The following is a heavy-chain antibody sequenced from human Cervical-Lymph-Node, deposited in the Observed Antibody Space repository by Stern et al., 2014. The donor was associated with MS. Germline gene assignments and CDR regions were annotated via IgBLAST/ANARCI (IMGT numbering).Heavy chain of an antibody. Sequence: QVQLQESGPGLVKPSETLSRTCTVSGGSISSSYYWGWIRQSSGKGLEWIGSIDDTGRTFYNPSPKSRVTIFVDTSNNQFSLRLSSVTAADTAVYYCVRQVTVRSRFDYWGQGTLVTVSS. V-gene: IGHV4-39*01. D-gene: IGHD4-11*01. CDR2: IDDTGRT. J-gene: IGHJ4*02. CDR1: GGSISSSYY. CDR3: VRQVTVRSRFDY.